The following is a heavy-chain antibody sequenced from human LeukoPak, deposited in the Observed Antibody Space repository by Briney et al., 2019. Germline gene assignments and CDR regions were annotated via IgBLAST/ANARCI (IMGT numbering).Heavy chain of an antibody. V-gene: IGHV4-34*01. CDR3: ARGTSTNKNWFDP. J-gene: IGHJ5*02. CDR2: INHSGST. D-gene: IGHD1/OR15-1a*01. CDR1: GGSFSGYY. Sequence: SETLSLTCAVYGGSFSGYYWSWIRQPPGKGLEWTGEINHSGSTNYNPSLKSRVTISVDTSKNQFSLKLSSVTAADTAVYYCARGTSTNKNWFDPWGQGTLVTVSS.